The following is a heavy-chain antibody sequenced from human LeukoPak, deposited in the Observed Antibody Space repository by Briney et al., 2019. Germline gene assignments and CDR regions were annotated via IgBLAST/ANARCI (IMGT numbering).Heavy chain of an antibody. D-gene: IGHD1-26*01. Sequence: ASVKVSCKASGYTFTSYAMHWVRQAPGQRLEWMGWINAGNGNTKYSQKFQGRVTITRDTSASTAYMELSSLRSEDTAVYYCARDLVGARVMDVWGQGTTVTVSS. J-gene: IGHJ6*02. CDR3: ARDLVGARVMDV. CDR1: GYTFTSYA. V-gene: IGHV1-3*01. CDR2: INAGNGNT.